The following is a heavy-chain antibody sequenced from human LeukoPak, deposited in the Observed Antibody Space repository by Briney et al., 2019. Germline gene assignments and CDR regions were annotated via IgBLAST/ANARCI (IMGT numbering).Heavy chain of an antibody. D-gene: IGHD4-17*01. CDR2: MNPNSGNT. Sequence: ASVKVSCKASGYTFTSYDINWVRQATGQGLEWMGWMNPNSGNTGYAQKFQGRVTMTRNTSISTAYMELSSLRSEDTAVYYCARRYGDYAKYYFDYWGQGTLVTVSS. CDR1: GYTFTSYD. J-gene: IGHJ4*02. V-gene: IGHV1-8*01. CDR3: ARRYGDYAKYYFDY.